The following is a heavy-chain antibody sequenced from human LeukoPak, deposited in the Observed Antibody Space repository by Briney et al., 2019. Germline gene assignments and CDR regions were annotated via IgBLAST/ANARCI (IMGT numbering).Heavy chain of an antibody. J-gene: IGHJ4*02. D-gene: IGHD3-10*01. CDR1: GVSVSSGSHF. Sequence: PSETLSLTCTVSGVSVSSGSHFWGWIRQPPGKGLEWIGCMHSTGSTFDNPSLKSRVTVSLDASKNQFSLRLSSVTAADTAVYYCAREGSYFGQGDDYWGQGTLDTVSS. CDR3: AREGSYFGQGDDY. V-gene: IGHV4-39*07. CDR2: MHSTGST.